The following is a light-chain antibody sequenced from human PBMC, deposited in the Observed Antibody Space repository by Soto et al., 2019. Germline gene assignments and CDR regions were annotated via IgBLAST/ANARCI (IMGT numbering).Light chain of an antibody. CDR1: SCDVGSYNL. V-gene: IGLV2-23*02. J-gene: IGLJ1*01. CDR2: EVS. CDR3: CSYAGSSTYV. Sequence: QSSLTEAAYVSGSPGQLITSSCTGTSCDVGSYNLVSWYQQHPGKAPKLMIYEVSKRPSAVSNRFSGSKSGNTASLTISGLQAEDEADYYCCSYAGSSTYVFGTGDQGHRP.